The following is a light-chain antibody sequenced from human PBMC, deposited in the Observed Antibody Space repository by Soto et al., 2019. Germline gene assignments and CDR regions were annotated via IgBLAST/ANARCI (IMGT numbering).Light chain of an antibody. CDR1: QSLSSTF. J-gene: IGKJ4*01. V-gene: IGKV3-20*01. CDR3: QQFGSSPPRLT. CDR2: AAS. Sequence: EIVLTQSPVTLSLCPGERATLSCRASQSLSSTFLAWYQQKPGQAPRLLIYAASSRSAGIPDRCSGSGSGTHFTLTIIRLEPEEFAVYYCQQFGSSPPRLTFDGGTKVEIK.